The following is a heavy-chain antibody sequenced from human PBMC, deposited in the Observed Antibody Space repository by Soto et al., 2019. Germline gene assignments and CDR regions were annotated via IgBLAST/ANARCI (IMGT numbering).Heavy chain of an antibody. Sequence: QVQLVESGGGVVQPGRSLRLSCAASGFTFSSYGMHWVRQAPGKGLEWVAVIWYDGSNKYYADSVKGRFTISRDNSKNTLYLQMNSLRGEDTAVYYCARDGWIIRTSSDYYYGMDVWGQGTTVTVSS. CDR1: GFTFSSYG. CDR2: IWYDGSNK. CDR3: ARDGWIIRTSSDYYYGMDV. V-gene: IGHV3-33*01. J-gene: IGHJ6*02. D-gene: IGHD2-2*03.